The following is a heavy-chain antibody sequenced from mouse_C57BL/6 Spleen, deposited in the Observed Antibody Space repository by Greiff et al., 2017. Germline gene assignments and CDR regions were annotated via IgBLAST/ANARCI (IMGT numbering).Heavy chain of an antibody. CDR1: GYSITSGYY. CDR2: ISYDGSN. D-gene: IGHD2-4*01. Sequence: ESGPGLVKPSPSLSLTCSVTGYSITSGYYWNWIRQFPGNKLEWMGYISYDGSNNYNPYLKNRISITRDTSKNQFFLKLNSVTTEDTATYYCARNDYDVAWYAYWGQGALVTVSA. CDR3: ARNDYDVAWYAY. V-gene: IGHV3-6*01. J-gene: IGHJ3*01.